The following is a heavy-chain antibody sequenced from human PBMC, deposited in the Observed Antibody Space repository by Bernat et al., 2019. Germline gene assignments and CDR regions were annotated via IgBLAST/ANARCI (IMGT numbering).Heavy chain of an antibody. D-gene: IGHD3-10*01. CDR3: VRQPLGGSGKGY. Sequence: QVQLQESGPGLVKPSEILSLTCTVSGGSISSYFWSWIRQTPGKGLEWIGYIYSSGRPNYNPSLKSRVTISVETAKNQFSLRLSSVTDADTAVYYCVRQPLGGSGKGYWGQGTLVTVSS. CDR2: IYSSGRP. V-gene: IGHV4-59*08. CDR1: GGSISSYF. J-gene: IGHJ4*02.